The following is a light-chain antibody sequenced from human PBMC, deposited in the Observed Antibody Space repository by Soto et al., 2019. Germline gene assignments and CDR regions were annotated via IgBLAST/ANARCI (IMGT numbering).Light chain of an antibody. J-gene: IGKJ1*01. Sequence: DIPMTQSPSTLSASVGDRVTITCRASQSSSSWLAWYQQKPGKAPKLLIYDASSLESGVPSRFSGSGSETEFTLTISSLQPDDFATYYCQQYNSYSPWTFGQGTKVEIK. CDR1: QSSSSW. V-gene: IGKV1-5*01. CDR3: QQYNSYSPWT. CDR2: DAS.